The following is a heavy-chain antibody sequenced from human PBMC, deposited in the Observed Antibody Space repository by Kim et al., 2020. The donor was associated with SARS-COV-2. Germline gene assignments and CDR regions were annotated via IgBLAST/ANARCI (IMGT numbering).Heavy chain of an antibody. CDR2: IIPIFGTA. CDR1: GGTFSSYA. Sequence: SVKVSCKASGGTFSSYAISWVRQAPGQGLEWMGGIIPIFGTANYAQKFQGRVTITADESTSTAYMELSSLRSEDTAVYYCARDSGGPWLADYYYYGMDVWGQGTTVTVSS. J-gene: IGHJ6*02. V-gene: IGHV1-69*13. CDR3: ARDSGGPWLADYYYYGMDV. D-gene: IGHD6-19*01.